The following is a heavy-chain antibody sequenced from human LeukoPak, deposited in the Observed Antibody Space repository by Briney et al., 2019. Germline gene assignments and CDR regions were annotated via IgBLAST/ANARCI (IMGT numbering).Heavy chain of an antibody. CDR2: IYYSGST. Sequence: SETLSLTCTVSGGPISSGDYYWSWIRQPPGKGLEWIGYIYYSGSTYYNPSLKSRVTISVDTSKNQFSLKLSSVTAADTAVYYCARACSGGSCYSGWFDPWGQGTLVTVSS. V-gene: IGHV4-30-4*01. J-gene: IGHJ5*02. CDR1: GGPISSGDYY. D-gene: IGHD2-15*01. CDR3: ARACSGGSCYSGWFDP.